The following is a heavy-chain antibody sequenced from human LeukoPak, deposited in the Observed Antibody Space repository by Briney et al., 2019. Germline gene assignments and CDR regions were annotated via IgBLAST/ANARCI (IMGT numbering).Heavy chain of an antibody. J-gene: IGHJ4*02. Sequence: GGSLRLSCAASGFTFSNDWMCWVRQAPGKGLGWVANINQDESKKYYADSVKDRFTISRDNAKNSLYLQMSSLTAEDTAIYYCARDHAYRADYWGQGTLVTVSS. CDR2: INQDESKK. D-gene: IGHD2-2*01. CDR3: ARDHAYRADY. CDR1: GFTFSNDW. V-gene: IGHV3-7*01.